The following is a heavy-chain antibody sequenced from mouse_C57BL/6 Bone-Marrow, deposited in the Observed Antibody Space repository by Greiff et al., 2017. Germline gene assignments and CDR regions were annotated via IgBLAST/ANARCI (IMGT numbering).Heavy chain of an antibody. D-gene: IGHD1-2*01. CDR2: IDPEDGDT. J-gene: IGHJ3*01. CDR1: GFNIKDYY. V-gene: IGHV14-1*01. CDR3: TTLLRPLAY. Sequence: VHVKQSGAELVRPGASVKLSCTASGFNIKDYYMHWVKQRPEQGLEWIGRIDPEDGDTEYAPKFQGKATLTADTSSNTAYLQLSSLTSEDTAVYYCTTLLRPLAYWGQGTLVTVSA.